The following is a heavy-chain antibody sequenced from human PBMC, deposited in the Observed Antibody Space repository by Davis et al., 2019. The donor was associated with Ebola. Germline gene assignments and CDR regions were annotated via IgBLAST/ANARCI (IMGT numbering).Heavy chain of an antibody. CDR3: ARGDSSSWLYYFDY. J-gene: IGHJ4*02. D-gene: IGHD6-13*01. V-gene: IGHV4-34*01. Sequence: PSETLSLTCAVYGGSFSGYYWSWIRQSPGKGLEWIGEISHSGSTNSNPSLESRVTLSVDTSKNQFSLKLSSVTAADTAVYYCARGDSSSWLYYFDYWGQGTLVTVSS. CDR1: GGSFSGYY. CDR2: ISHSGST.